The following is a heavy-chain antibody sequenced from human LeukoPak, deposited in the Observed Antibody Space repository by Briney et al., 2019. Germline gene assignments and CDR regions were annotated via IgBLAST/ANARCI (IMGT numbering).Heavy chain of an antibody. Sequence: SETLSLTCAVYGGSFSGYYWSWIRQPPGKGLEWIGEINHSGSTNYNPSLKSRVTISVDTSKNQFSLKLSSVTAADTAVYYCAIKIAARPDYFDYWGQGTLVTVSS. V-gene: IGHV4-34*01. J-gene: IGHJ4*02. CDR3: AIKIAARPDYFDY. CDR2: INHSGST. CDR1: GGSFSGYY. D-gene: IGHD6-6*01.